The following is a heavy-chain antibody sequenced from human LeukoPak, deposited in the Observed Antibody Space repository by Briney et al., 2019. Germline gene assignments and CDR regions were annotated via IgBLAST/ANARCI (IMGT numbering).Heavy chain of an antibody. CDR1: GGSISSYY. J-gene: IGHJ5*02. D-gene: IGHD5-12*01. V-gene: IGHV4-59*01. CDR3: ARGGGYSGYVDWFDP. CDR2: IYYSGST. Sequence: SETLSLTCTVSGGSISSYYWNWIRQPPGKGLEWMGYIYYSGSTNYNPSLKSRVTISVDTSKNQFSLKLSSVTAADTAVYYCARGGGYSGYVDWFDPWGQGTLVTVSS.